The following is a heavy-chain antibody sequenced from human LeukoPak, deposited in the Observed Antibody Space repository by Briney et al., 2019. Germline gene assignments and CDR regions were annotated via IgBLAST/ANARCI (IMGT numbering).Heavy chain of an antibody. J-gene: IGHJ5*02. CDR1: GYTFTSYD. V-gene: IGHV1-8*01. Sequence: GASVKVSCKASGYTFTSYDINWVRQATGQGLEWMGWVNPNSGNTGYAQKFQGRVTMTRNTSISTAYMELSSLRSEDTAVYYCARARARIAAAGTNWFDPWGQGTLATVSS. CDR3: ARARARIAAAGTNWFDP. CDR2: VNPNSGNT. D-gene: IGHD6-13*01.